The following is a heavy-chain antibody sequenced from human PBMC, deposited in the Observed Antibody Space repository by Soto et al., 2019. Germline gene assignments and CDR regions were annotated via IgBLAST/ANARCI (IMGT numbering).Heavy chain of an antibody. CDR3: ARGDRGYYYGSGGYSRPGWFDP. CDR1: GGSFSGYY. V-gene: IGHV4-34*01. Sequence: KPSETLSLTCAVYGGSFSGYYWSWIRQPPGKGLEWIGEINHSGSTNYNPSLKSRVTISVDTSKNQFSLKLSSVTAADTAVYYCARGDRGYYYGSGGYSRPGWFDPWGQGTLVTVSS. D-gene: IGHD3-10*01. CDR2: INHSGST. J-gene: IGHJ5*02.